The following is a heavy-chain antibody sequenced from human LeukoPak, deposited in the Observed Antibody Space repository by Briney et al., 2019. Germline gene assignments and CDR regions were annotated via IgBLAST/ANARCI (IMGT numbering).Heavy chain of an antibody. D-gene: IGHD3-22*01. V-gene: IGHV3-23*01. CDR3: AKDRGRYYDSSGYYWGYYFDS. CDR2: ISASGGTT. J-gene: IGHJ4*02. Sequence: GGSLRLSCEASGFIFGSYAMYWVRQAPGAGLEWVSSISASGGTTYYAESVKGRFTISRDRSKSTLYLQMSSLRAEDTAVYYCAKDRGRYYDSSGYYWGYYFDSWGQGILVTVST. CDR1: GFIFGSYA.